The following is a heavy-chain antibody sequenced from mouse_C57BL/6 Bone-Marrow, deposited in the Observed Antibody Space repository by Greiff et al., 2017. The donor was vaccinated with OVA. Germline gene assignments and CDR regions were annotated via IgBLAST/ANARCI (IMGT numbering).Heavy chain of an antibody. V-gene: IGHV1-42*01. CDR3: ARWFFDY. J-gene: IGHJ2*01. Sequence: EVKLMESGPELVKPGASVKISCKASGYSFTGYYMNWVKQSPEKSLEWIGEINPSTGGTTYNQKFKAKATLTVDKSSSTAYMQLKSLTSEDSAVYYCARWFFDYWGQGTTLTVSS. CDR2: INPSTGGT. D-gene: IGHD2-2*01. CDR1: GYSFTGYY.